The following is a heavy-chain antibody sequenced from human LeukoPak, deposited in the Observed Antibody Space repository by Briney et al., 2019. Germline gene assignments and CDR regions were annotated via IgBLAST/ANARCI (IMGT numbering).Heavy chain of an antibody. CDR1: GGSISSHY. Sequence: PSETLSLTCTVFGGSISSHYWAWIRQPPGKTLEWIGYVFDTGRTKDNPSLKSRLTLSADTSKNQLSLRLSSVTAADTAVYYCATIKRGSIYGYFDSWGRGILVTVSS. J-gene: IGHJ4*01. CDR3: ATIKRGSIYGYFDS. V-gene: IGHV4-59*11. D-gene: IGHD5-18*01. CDR2: VFDTGRT.